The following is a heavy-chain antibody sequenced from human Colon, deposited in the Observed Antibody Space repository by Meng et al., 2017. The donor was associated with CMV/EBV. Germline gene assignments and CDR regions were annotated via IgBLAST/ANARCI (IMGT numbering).Heavy chain of an antibody. CDR2: ISGSNDFI. CDR3: ARLGGVPAALLL. Sequence: GESLKISCVASGFNFKVYTMNWVRQAPGKGLEWIASISGSNDFIYYADSVKGRFTVSRDNAKNSLHLQINSLRAEDMAVYYCARLGGVPAALLLWGQGTTVTVSS. CDR1: GFNFKVYT. V-gene: IGHV3-21*01. D-gene: IGHD2-2*01. J-gene: IGHJ6*02.